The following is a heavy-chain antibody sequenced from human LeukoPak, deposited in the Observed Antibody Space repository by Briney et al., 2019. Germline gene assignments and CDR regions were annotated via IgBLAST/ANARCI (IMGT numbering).Heavy chain of an antibody. V-gene: IGHV1-8*01. CDR3: ARGRIAVTGDWFDP. Sequence: ASVKVSCKASGYTFTSYDINWVRQAAGQGLEWMGWMNPNSGNTGYAQKFQGRVTMTRNTSISTAYMELSSLRSEDTAVYYCARGRIAVTGDWFDPWGQGTLVTVSS. CDR2: MNPNSGNT. CDR1: GYTFTSYD. D-gene: IGHD6-19*01. J-gene: IGHJ5*02.